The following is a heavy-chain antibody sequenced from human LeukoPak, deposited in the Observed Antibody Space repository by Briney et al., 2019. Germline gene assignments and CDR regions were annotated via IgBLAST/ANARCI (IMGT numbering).Heavy chain of an antibody. D-gene: IGHD6-13*01. CDR1: GFSVSNNY. CDR3: AKQSAGSAAWYSLHYDF. V-gene: IGHV3-53*01. CDR2: IYSRGGT. Sequence: PGGSLRLSCAVSGFSVSNNYMNWVRQAPGKGLEWVSLIYSRGGTSYADSVKGRFTISRDNSKDTLYLQMNGLRAEDTAVYFCAKQSAGSAAWYSLHYDFWGQGTLVTVSS. J-gene: IGHJ4*02.